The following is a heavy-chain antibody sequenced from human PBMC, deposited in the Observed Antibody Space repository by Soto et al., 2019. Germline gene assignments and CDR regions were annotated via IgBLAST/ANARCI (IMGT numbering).Heavy chain of an antibody. J-gene: IGHJ6*02. CDR1: GGSISSTSSY. Sequence: PSETLSLTCTVSGGSISSTSSYWGWIRQPPGQGLGWVACVDYSGSTYYKPSLKSRVTISVDTSKNQFSLKLSSVTAADPAVYYCARLPTGGMDVWGQGTTVTVSS. CDR2: VDYSGST. V-gene: IGHV4-39*01. CDR3: ARLPTGGMDV.